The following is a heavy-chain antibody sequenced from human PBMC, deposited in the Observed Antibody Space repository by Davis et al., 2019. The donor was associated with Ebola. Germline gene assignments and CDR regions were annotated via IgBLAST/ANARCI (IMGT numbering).Heavy chain of an antibody. J-gene: IGHJ6*02. CDR3: TRSGYYYGHYYYGMDV. V-gene: IGHV3-23*01. CDR2: ISGSGGST. CDR1: GFTFSSYA. D-gene: IGHD3-22*01. Sequence: GESLKISCAASGFTFSSYAMSWVRQAPGKGLEWVSAISGSGGSTYYADSVKGRFTISRDNSKNTLYLQMNSLRAEDTAVYYCTRSGYYYGHYYYGMDVWGQGTTVTVSS.